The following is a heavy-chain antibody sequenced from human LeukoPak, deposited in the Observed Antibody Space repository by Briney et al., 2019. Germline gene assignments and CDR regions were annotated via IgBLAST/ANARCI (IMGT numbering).Heavy chain of an antibody. D-gene: IGHD4-11*01. CDR1: GGSISSYY. CDR3: ATQRDHSDYVFDF. V-gene: IGHV4-59*01. Sequence: SETLSLTCTVSGGSISSYYWSWIRQSPGKGLEWIGYISHSGTTNYKSSLRSRVTISVDTSKKQFSLKLSSVTAADVAIYFCATQRDHSDYVFDFWGQGTLVTVSS. J-gene: IGHJ4*02. CDR2: ISHSGTT.